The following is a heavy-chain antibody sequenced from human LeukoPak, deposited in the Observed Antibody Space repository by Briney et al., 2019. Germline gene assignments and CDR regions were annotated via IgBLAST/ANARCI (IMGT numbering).Heavy chain of an antibody. J-gene: IGHJ4*02. CDR1: GFSFSSYG. D-gene: IGHD3-3*01. Sequence: GGSLRLSCAASGFSFSSYGMLWVRQAPGKGLEWVAVIWYDGSNKYYADSVKGRFTISRDNSKNMLCLQMNSLRAEDTAVYYCARGGPEWPLDYWGQGTLVTVSS. CDR3: ARGGPEWPLDY. V-gene: IGHV3-33*01. CDR2: IWYDGSNK.